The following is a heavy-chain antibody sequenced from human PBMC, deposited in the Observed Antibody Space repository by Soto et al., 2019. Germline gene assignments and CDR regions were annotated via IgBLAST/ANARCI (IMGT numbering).Heavy chain of an antibody. CDR3: TTPVYGDYVSVDMDV. Sequence: GGSLRLSCAASGLTFSNAWMSWVRQAPGKGLEWLGRIKSKNDGGTTDYAAPVKGRFTISRDDSKNTLYLQMNSLKTEDTAVYYCTTPVYGDYVSVDMDVWGQGTTVTVSS. CDR2: IKSKNDGGTT. V-gene: IGHV3-15*01. D-gene: IGHD4-17*01. CDR1: GLTFSNAW. J-gene: IGHJ6*02.